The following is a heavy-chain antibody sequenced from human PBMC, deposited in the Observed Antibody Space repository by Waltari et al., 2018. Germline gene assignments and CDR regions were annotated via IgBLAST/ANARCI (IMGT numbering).Heavy chain of an antibody. Sequence: QVQLQESGPGLVKPSETLSLTCTVSGGSISSYYWSWIRQPPGKGLEWIGYIYYSGSTNYNPSLKSRVTISVDTSKNQFSLKLSSVTAADTAVYYCARDYILTGFHHYYGMDVWGQGTTVTVSS. CDR1: GGSISSYY. V-gene: IGHV4-59*01. CDR2: IYYSGST. D-gene: IGHD3-9*01. CDR3: ARDYILTGFHHYYGMDV. J-gene: IGHJ6*02.